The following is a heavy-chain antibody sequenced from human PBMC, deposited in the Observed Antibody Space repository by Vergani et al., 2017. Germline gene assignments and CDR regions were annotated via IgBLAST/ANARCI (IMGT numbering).Heavy chain of an antibody. J-gene: IGHJ4*02. D-gene: IGHD6-13*01. V-gene: IGHV3-9*01. CDR3: AKGQQLVFFSVDV. CDR1: GFRFDEYA. CDR2: VSWNSETI. Sequence: EEKLVESGGGLVQPGRSLRLSCEASGFRFDEYAMHWVRRVPGKGLEWVSGVSWNSETIRYADSVKGRFTISRDNAKSSLYLQMDSLRPEDTAHYYCAKGQQLVFFSVDVWGQGTLATVSS.